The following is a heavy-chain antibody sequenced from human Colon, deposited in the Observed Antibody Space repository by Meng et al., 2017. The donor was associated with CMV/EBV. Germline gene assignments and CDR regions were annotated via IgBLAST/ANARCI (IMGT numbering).Heavy chain of an antibody. D-gene: IGHD4-17*01. CDR2: MSGSGSQI. Sequence: GESLKISCAASGFTFSSYWMSWVRQVPGKGLEWVASMSGSGSQIYYGDLGSVKGRFTISRDNAKNSLDLHINSLRVEDTAIYYCARSYGPNSGHGAFDFWGQGTMVTVSS. J-gene: IGHJ3*01. V-gene: IGHV3-21*01. CDR1: GFTFSSYW. CDR3: ARSYGPNSGHGAFDF.